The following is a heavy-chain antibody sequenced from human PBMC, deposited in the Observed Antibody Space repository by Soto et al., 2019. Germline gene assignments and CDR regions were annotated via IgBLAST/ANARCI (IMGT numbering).Heavy chain of an antibody. D-gene: IGHD4-17*01. CDR1: GGTFSSYA. V-gene: IGHV1-69*01. CDR3: ARANYGGNSGGGYFDY. J-gene: IGHJ4*02. CDR2: IIPIFGTA. Sequence: QVQLVQSGAEVKKPGSSVKVSCKASGGTFSSYAISWVRQAPGQGLEWMGGIIPIFGTANYAQKFQGRVTITADESTRTAYMELSSLRSEDTAVYYCARANYGGNSGGGYFDYWGQGTLVTVSS.